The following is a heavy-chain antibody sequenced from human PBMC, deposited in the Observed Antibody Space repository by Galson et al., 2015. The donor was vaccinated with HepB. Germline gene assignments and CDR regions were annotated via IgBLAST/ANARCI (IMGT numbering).Heavy chain of an antibody. CDR3: AREYYYGSGSYFDI. CDR2: IWYDGSNK. D-gene: IGHD3-10*01. V-gene: IGHV3-33*08. J-gene: IGHJ3*02. Sequence: SLRLSCAASGFTFSSYGMHWVRQAPGKGLEWVAVIWYDGSNKYYADSVKGRFTISRDNSKNTLYLQMNSLRAEDTAVYYCAREYYYGSGSYFDIWGQGTMVTVSS. CDR1: GFTFSSYG.